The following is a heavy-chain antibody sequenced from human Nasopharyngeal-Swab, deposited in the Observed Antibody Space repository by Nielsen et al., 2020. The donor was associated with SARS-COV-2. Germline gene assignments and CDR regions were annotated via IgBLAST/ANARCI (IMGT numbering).Heavy chain of an antibody. CDR1: GGSFRSGPYS. V-gene: IGHV4-31*11. CDR2: ITNSGST. Sequence: SETLSLTCAVSGGSFRSGPYSWTWIRQHPGKGLEWVACITNSGSTYYNPSLKSRITISVDTSRNQLSLKLSSVAAADTAVYYCAKAGDHGMDVWGQGTTVSVSS. CDR3: AKAGDHGMDV. J-gene: IGHJ6*02. D-gene: IGHD3-16*01.